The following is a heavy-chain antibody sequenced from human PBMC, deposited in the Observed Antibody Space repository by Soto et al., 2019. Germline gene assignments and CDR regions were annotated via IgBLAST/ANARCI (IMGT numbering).Heavy chain of an antibody. J-gene: IGHJ4*02. Sequence: QVQLVQSGAEMKKPGSSVKVSCQSSGGTCNTYAMNWVRQAPGQGPEWMGDISPMFGAANYAPKFQGRVTITAYESTGTSYMQLSSLPSEDTALYFCAREVQVHTPAFVYWGQGTLVTVSS. CDR2: ISPMFGAA. CDR1: GGTCNTYA. V-gene: IGHV1-69*19. CDR3: AREVQVHTPAFVY. D-gene: IGHD3-10*01.